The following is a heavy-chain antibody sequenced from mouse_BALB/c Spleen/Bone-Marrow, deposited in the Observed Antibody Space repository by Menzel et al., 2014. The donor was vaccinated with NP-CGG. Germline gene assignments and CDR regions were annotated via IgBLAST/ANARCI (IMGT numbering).Heavy chain of an antibody. V-gene: IGHV14-4*02. Sequence: VQLQQPGAELVRSGASVKLSCTASGFNIKDYYLHWVKQRPDQGLEWIGWIDPDNGDSEYPPNFQGKATMTADTSSNKAYMHLSRLTSEGTSVYYFYAPLLQADWGQGTSVTVSS. CDR1: GFNIKDYY. D-gene: IGHD1-1*01. CDR3: YAPLLQAD. CDR2: IDPDNGDS. J-gene: IGHJ4*01.